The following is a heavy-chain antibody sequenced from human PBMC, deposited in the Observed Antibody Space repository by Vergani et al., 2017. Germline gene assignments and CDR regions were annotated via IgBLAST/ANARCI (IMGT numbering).Heavy chain of an antibody. CDR1: GFTFSSYA. CDR2: ISGSGGST. CDR3: AKEGYCSGGSCYSYYYYYMDV. J-gene: IGHJ6*03. D-gene: IGHD2-15*01. Sequence: EVQLLESGGGLVQPGGSLRLSCAASGFTFSSYAMSWVRQAPGKGLEWVSAISGSGGSTYYADSVKGRFTISRDNSKNTLYLQMNSLRAEDTAVYYCAKEGYCSGGSCYSYYYYYMDVWGKGTTVTVSS. V-gene: IGHV3-23*01.